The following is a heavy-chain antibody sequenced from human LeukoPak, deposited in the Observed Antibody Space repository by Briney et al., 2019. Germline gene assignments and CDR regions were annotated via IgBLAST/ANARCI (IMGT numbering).Heavy chain of an antibody. D-gene: IGHD2-2*01. V-gene: IGHV4-38-2*01. CDR1: GYSFTSGHY. CDR2: IYHTGSA. J-gene: IGHJ4*02. Sequence: SETLSLTCSVSGYSFTSGHYWGWIRQPPGKGLEWIANIYHTGSAHYNPSLKSRVTISVDTSKNQFSLKLSSVTAADAAVYYCARYCTSTTCILRGFDYWGQGTLVTVSS. CDR3: ARYCTSTTCILRGFDY.